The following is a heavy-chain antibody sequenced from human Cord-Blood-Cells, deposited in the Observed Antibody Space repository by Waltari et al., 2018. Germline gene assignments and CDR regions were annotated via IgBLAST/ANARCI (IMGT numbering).Heavy chain of an antibody. V-gene: IGHV1-2*02. CDR2: INPNRGGT. CDR1: GYTFTGYY. Sequence: QVQLVQSGAEVKKPGASVKVSCKASGYTFTGYYMHWVRQAPGQGLEWMGWINPNRGGTNYAQKFQGRVTMTRDTSISTAYMELSRLRSDDTAVYYCARVQCSSTSCFDYWGQGTLVTVSS. J-gene: IGHJ4*02. D-gene: IGHD2-2*01. CDR3: ARVQCSSTSCFDY.